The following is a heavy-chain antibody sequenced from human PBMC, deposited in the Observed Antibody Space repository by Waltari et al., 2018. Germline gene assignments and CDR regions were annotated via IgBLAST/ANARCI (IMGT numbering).Heavy chain of an antibody. CDR3: ARSNFYDY. J-gene: IGHJ4*02. V-gene: IGHV5-51*01. Sequence: EVQLVRSGAEVKKPGESLKISCKVFGYTFTNYCTGWVRQMPGKGLEWGGIIYPGDSDTRYSPSFQGQVTISADKSISTAYLQWSSLKASDTAMYDCARSNFYDYWGQGTLVTVSS. CDR1: GYTFTNYC. CDR2: IYPGDSDT.